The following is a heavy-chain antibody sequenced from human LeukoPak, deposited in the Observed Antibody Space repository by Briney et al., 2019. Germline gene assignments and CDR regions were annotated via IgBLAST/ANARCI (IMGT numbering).Heavy chain of an antibody. CDR3: AKGPPDSSNWYKRTEG. CDR1: GFTFSTCA. D-gene: IGHD6-13*01. Sequence: GGSLRLSCAASGFTFSTCAMSWVRQVPGKGLEWVSDISGSGDSTHYADSVKGRFTISRDNSENTLYLQMNSLRVEDTAVYYCAKGPPDSSNWYKRTEGWGQGTLVTVSS. V-gene: IGHV3-23*01. CDR2: ISGSGDST. J-gene: IGHJ4*02.